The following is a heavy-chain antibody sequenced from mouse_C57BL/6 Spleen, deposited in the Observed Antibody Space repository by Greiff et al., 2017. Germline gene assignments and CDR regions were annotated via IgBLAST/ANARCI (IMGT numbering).Heavy chain of an antibody. D-gene: IGHD2-3*01. Sequence: EVQLQQSGPELVKPGASVKLSCKASGYTFTDYCMHWVKQSPGKSLEWIGTINPNNGGTSYNQKFKGKATLTVNKSSSTAYLELRSLTSEDSAVYHCARGEGDYDGNCGDYYSFDVWGKGTTVTVSS. V-gene: IGHV1-22*01. CDR3: ARGEGDYDGNCGDYYSFDV. J-gene: IGHJ1*03. CDR2: INPNNGGT. CDR1: GYTFTDYC.